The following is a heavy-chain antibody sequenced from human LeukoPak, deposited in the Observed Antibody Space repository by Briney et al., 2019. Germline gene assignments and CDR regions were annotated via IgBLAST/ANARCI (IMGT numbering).Heavy chain of an antibody. D-gene: IGHD3-3*01. CDR1: GGTFSSYA. J-gene: IGHJ4*02. V-gene: IGHV1-69*04. CDR2: IIPILGIA. CDR3: ARGAQSITIFGVVIMNEFDY. Sequence: SVKVSCKASGGTFSSYAISWVRQAPGQGLEWMGRIIPILGIANYAQKFQGRVTITADESTSTAYMELSSLRSEDTAVYYCARGAQSITIFGVVIMNEFDYWGQGTLVTVSS.